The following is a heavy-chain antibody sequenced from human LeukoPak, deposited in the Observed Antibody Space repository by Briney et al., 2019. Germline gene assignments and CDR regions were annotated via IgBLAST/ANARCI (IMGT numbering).Heavy chain of an antibody. J-gene: IGHJ4*02. V-gene: IGHV3-15*01. Sequence: GGSLRLSCAGCGLSFTNAWMRWVRQAPGKGLEWVGRIKSNTDSGTTDYAAPVKDRFTFSRDDSKNTLYLQMNSLKTEDTAVYYCTTDPRNNYFFDYWGQGTLVTVSS. CDR1: GLSFTNAW. CDR3: TTDPRNNYFFDY. D-gene: IGHD1-20*01. CDR2: IKSNTDSGTT.